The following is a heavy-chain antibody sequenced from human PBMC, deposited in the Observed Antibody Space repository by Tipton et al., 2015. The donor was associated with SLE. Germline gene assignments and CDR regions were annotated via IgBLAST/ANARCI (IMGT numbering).Heavy chain of an antibody. CDR1: GGSISSHY. J-gene: IGHJ4*02. Sequence: LRLSCTVSGGSISSHYWSWIRQPPGKGLEWIGYIYYSGSTNYNPSLKSRVTISVDTSKNQFSLKLSSVTAADTAVYYCANFGDLRDYWGQGTLVTVSS. CDR3: ANFGDLRDY. V-gene: IGHV4-59*11. CDR2: IYYSGST. D-gene: IGHD3-16*01.